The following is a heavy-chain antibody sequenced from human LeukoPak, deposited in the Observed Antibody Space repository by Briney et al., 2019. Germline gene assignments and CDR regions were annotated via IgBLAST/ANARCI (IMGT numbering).Heavy chain of an antibody. CDR1: GYTFTGYY. Sequence: ASVKVSCKASGYTFTGYYMHWVRQAPGQGLEWMGWTNTNTGNPTYAQGFTGRFVFSLDTSVSTAYLQISSLKAEDTAVYYCAREFYSSSRYWFDPWGQGTLVTVSS. CDR2: TNTNTGNP. D-gene: IGHD6-13*01. J-gene: IGHJ5*02. V-gene: IGHV7-4-1*02. CDR3: AREFYSSSRYWFDP.